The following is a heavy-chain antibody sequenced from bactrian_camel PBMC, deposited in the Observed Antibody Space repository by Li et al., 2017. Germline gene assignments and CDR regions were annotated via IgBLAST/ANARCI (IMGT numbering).Heavy chain of an antibody. Sequence: VQLVESGGGSVQAGGSLRLSCAVSQYPFSRCMGWFRQAPGKGREGVARIATGSGNTYYADSVKGRFTISQDNAKNTVYLQMNSLKPEDTAMYYCAARGPYCYTKLSVRDFTYWGQGTQVTVSS. D-gene: IGHD2*01. CDR2: IATGSGNT. J-gene: IGHJ4*01. CDR1: QYPFSRC. V-gene: IGHV3S40*01. CDR3: AARGPYCYTKLSVRDFTY.